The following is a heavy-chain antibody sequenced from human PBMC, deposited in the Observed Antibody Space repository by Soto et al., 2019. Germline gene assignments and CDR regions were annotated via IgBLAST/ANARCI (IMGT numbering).Heavy chain of an antibody. V-gene: IGHV1-18*01. CDR3: GVETTLDY. CDR2: ISTYNGNT. J-gene: IGHJ4*02. D-gene: IGHD1-7*01. CDR1: GYTFTSYG. Sequence: GASVNVSCKYSGYTFTSYGISWVRQAPGQGLEWMGWISTYNGNTNYAQKLQGRVTMTTDTSTSTAYMELRSLRSDDTAVYYCGVETTLDYWGQGTLVTVSS.